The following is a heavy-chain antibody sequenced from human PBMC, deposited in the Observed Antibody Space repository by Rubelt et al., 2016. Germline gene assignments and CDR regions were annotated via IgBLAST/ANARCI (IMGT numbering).Heavy chain of an antibody. CDR3: ARGQRGGIFYGWFDP. CDR2: INHSGST. Sequence: QVQLQQWGAGLLNPSETLSLTCAVYGGSFSGYYWSWIRQPPGKGLEWIGEINHSGSTTYNPSLKSRVTISVDTSKNQFSLKLRSMTAADTAVYYCARGQRGGIFYGWFDPWGQGTLVTVSS. D-gene: IGHD1-26*01. J-gene: IGHJ5*02. CDR1: GGSFSGYY. V-gene: IGHV4-34*01.